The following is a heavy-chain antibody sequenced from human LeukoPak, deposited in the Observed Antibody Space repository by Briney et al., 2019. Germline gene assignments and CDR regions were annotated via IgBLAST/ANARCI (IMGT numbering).Heavy chain of an antibody. D-gene: IGHD3-22*01. Sequence: GASVKVSCKASGYTFTSYGISWVRQAPGQGLEWMGWISAYNGNTNYAQKLQGRVTMTTDTSTSTAYMELRSLRSDDTAVYYCARDRYYGSNGYYRNDAFDIWGQGTMVTVSS. CDR3: ARDRYYGSNGYYRNDAFDI. CDR2: ISAYNGNT. CDR1: GYTFTSYG. V-gene: IGHV1-18*01. J-gene: IGHJ3*02.